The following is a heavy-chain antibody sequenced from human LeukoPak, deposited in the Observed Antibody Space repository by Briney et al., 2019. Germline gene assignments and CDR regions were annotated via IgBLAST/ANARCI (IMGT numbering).Heavy chain of an antibody. CDR2: ISYDGSNK. V-gene: IGHV3-30*18. CDR1: GFTFSSYG. J-gene: IGHJ4*02. D-gene: IGHD6-6*01. Sequence: PGGSLRLSCAASGFTFSSYGMHWVRQAPGKGLEWVAVISYDGSNKYYADSVKGRFTISRDNSKNTLYLQMNSLRAEDTAVYYCAKDRGYSSSHFDYWGQGTLVTVSS. CDR3: AKDRGYSSSHFDY.